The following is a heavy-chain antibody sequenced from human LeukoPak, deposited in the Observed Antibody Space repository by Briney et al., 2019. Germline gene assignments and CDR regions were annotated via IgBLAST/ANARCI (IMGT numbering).Heavy chain of an antibody. CDR1: GITFSNSA. Sequence: GGSLRLSCATSGITFSNSAMNWVRQTPGKGLEWVSATNDNGGDTYYADSVKGRFTISRDNSKNTLYLQMNSLRGEDTAVYYCARKVDCSGAGCYSYLDYWGQGALVTVSS. CDR3: ARKVDCSGAGCYSYLDY. V-gene: IGHV3-23*01. CDR2: TNDNGGDT. J-gene: IGHJ4*02. D-gene: IGHD2-15*01.